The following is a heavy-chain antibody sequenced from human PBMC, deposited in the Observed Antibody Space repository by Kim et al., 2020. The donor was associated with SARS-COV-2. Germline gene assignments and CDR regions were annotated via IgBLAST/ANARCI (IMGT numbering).Heavy chain of an antibody. Sequence: GGSLRLSCVASGFTFSSSSMHWVRQAPGKGLEYVSGISSNGGSTYYANSVKGRFTMSRDNSKNTLYLQMGSLRLEDMAVYYCARGLRDTALVWGQGTTVTVSS. CDR2: ISSNGGST. J-gene: IGHJ6*02. D-gene: IGHD5-18*01. CDR1: GFTFSSSS. V-gene: IGHV3-64*01. CDR3: ARGLRDTALV.